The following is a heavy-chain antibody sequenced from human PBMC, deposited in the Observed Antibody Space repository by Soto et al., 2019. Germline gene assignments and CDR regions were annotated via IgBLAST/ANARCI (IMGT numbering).Heavy chain of an antibody. CDR1: GGSISSYY. J-gene: IGHJ4*02. CDR3: ARVVASTRDFHS. D-gene: IGHD2-15*01. V-gene: IGHV4-59*01. Sequence: SETLSLTCTVSGGSISSYYWSWIRQPPGKGLEWIGYIYYSGSTNYNPSLKSRVTISVDTSKNQFSLKLSSVTAADTAVYYCARVVASTRDFHSWRQGTLGTVSS. CDR2: IYYSGST.